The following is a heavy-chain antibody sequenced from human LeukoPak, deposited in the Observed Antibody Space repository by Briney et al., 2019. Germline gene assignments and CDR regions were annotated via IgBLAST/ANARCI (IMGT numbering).Heavy chain of an antibody. CDR1: GFTFSSYA. D-gene: IGHD6-19*01. J-gene: IGHJ4*02. V-gene: IGHV3-23*01. CDR3: AKDLEQWLFYYFDY. Sequence: PGGSLSLSCAAYGFTFSSYAMSWVRQAPGKGLASLSAISGSGGSTYYADSVKGRFTISRDNSKNTLYLQMNSLRAEDTAVYYCAKDLEQWLFYYFDYWGQGTLVTVSS. CDR2: ISGSGGST.